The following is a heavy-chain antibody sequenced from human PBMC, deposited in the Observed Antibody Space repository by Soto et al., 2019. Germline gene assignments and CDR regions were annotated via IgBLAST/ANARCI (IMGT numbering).Heavy chain of an antibody. V-gene: IGHV3-33*01. CDR3: ARDYIVVVPAAKYYYYYGMDV. Sequence: GGSLRLSCAASGFTFSSYGMYWVRQAPGKGLEWVAVIWYDGSNKYYADSVKGRFTISRDNSKNTLYLQMNSLRAEDTAVYYCARDYIVVVPAAKYYYYYGMDVWGQGTTVTVS. J-gene: IGHJ6*02. CDR1: GFTFSSYG. CDR2: IWYDGSNK. D-gene: IGHD2-2*01.